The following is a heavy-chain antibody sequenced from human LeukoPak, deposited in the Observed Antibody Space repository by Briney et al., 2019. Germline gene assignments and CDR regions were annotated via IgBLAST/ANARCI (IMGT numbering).Heavy chain of an antibody. CDR2: IIPILGIA. CDR1: GGTFTNYA. V-gene: IGHV1-69*04. CDR3: ASVLSGIAVAGSFDP. Sequence: SVKVSCKASGGTFTNYAINWVRQAPGQGLEWMGRIIPILGIANYAQKFQGRVTITADKSTSTAYMELSSLRSEDTAVYYCASVLSGIAVAGSFDPWGQGTLVTVSS. J-gene: IGHJ5*02. D-gene: IGHD6-19*01.